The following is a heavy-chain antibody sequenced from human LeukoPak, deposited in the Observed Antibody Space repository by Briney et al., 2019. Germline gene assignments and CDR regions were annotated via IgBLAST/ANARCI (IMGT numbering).Heavy chain of an antibody. V-gene: IGHV1-18*01. Sequence: ASVKVSCKASGYTFTSYGISWVRQAPGQGLEWMGWISAYNGNTNYAQKLQGRVTMTTDTSTSTAYMELRSLRSDDTAVYYCARAAAMAQRKYYFDYWGQGTLVTVSS. CDR2: ISAYNGNT. CDR1: GYTFTSYG. D-gene: IGHD5-18*01. CDR3: ARAAAMAQRKYYFDY. J-gene: IGHJ4*02.